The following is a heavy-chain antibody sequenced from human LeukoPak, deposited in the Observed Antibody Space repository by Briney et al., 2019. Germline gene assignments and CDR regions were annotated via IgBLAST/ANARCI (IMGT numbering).Heavy chain of an antibody. D-gene: IGHD3-10*01. V-gene: IGHV3-30-3*01. CDR2: ISYDGSNK. CDR1: GFTFSSYA. Sequence: PGGSLRLSCAASGFTFSSYAMHWVRQAPGKGLEWVAVISYDGSNKYYADSVKGRFTISRDNSKNTLYLQMNSLRAEDTAVYYCARDSGYFDYWGQGTLVTVSS. CDR3: ARDSGYFDY. J-gene: IGHJ4*02.